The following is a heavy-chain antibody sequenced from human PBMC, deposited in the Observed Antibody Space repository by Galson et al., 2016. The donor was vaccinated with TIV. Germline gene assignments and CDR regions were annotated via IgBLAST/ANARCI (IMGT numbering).Heavy chain of an antibody. V-gene: IGHV1-46*03. J-gene: IGHJ4*02. CDR1: GYTFTRYY. Sequence: SVKVSCKASGYTFTRYYIHWVRQAAGQGLEWMGIIDPSNGGTTYAQKFQGRLTLTRDTSTSTVYFELSSLASEDTALYYCASPHSGGYDFDYWGQGTLVTVSS. CDR3: ASPHSGGYDFDY. D-gene: IGHD3-16*01. CDR2: IDPSNGGT.